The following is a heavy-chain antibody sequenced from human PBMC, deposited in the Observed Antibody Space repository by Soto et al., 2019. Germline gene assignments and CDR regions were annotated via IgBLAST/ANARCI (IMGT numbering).Heavy chain of an antibody. CDR3: AKYRRTAAEGYTLDY. CDR2: IFYTGST. V-gene: IGHV4-59*01. CDR1: GVSMNNFY. J-gene: IGHJ4*02. D-gene: IGHD6-13*01. Sequence: SETLSLTCTVSGVSMNNFYWSWIRQPPGKTLEWIGNIFYTGSTTYNPSLESRITMSVDTSKNQFSLRLSSVSAADTAVYFCAKYRRTAAEGYTLDYWGRGTLVTVSS.